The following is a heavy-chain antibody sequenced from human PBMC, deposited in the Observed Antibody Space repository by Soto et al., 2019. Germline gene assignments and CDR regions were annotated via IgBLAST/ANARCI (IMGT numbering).Heavy chain of an antibody. D-gene: IGHD3-16*01. CDR2: ISYDGSNK. J-gene: IGHJ2*01. CDR3: AKSGGHFAAVWYFDL. Sequence: QVQLVESGGGVVQPGRSLRLSCAASGFTFSSYGMHWVRQAPGKGLEWVAVISYDGSNKYYADSVKGRFTISRDNSKNTLYLQMNSLRAEDTAVYYCAKSGGHFAAVWYFDLWGRGTLVTVSS. V-gene: IGHV3-30*18. CDR1: GFTFSSYG.